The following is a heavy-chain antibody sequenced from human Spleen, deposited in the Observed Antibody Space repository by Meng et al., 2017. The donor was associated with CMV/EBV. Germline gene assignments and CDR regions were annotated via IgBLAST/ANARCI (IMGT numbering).Heavy chain of an antibody. Sequence: SGFTFSSHSMNWVRQAPGKGLEWVACISSNGNYIYYADSVKGRFTISRDNAKNSLYLQMNSLRAEDTAVYYCAREKRGTLVVTLFDHWGQGSLVTVSS. V-gene: IGHV3-21*01. D-gene: IGHD3-22*01. CDR3: AREKRGTLVVTLFDH. CDR2: ISSNGNYI. J-gene: IGHJ4*02. CDR1: GFTFSSHS.